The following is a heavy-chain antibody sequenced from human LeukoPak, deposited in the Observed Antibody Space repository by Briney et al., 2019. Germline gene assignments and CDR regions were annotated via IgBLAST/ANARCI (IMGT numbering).Heavy chain of an antibody. V-gene: IGHV1-46*01. J-gene: IGHJ3*02. CDR2: INPSADST. CDR3: AREVTRYISTWGEAFDI. Sequence: ASVKVSCKASGYTFASYYMHWVRQAPGQGLEWMGIINPSADSTSYAQKFQGRVTMTRDTPTSTVYMELSSLRSDDTAVYYCAREVTRYISTWGEAFDIWGQGTMVTVSS. CDR1: GYTFASYY. D-gene: IGHD6-13*01.